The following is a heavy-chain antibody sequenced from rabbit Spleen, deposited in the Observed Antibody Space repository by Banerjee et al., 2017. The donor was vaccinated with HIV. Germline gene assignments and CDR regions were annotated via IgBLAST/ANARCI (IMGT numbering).Heavy chain of an antibody. CDR1: GFSFSDCYW. J-gene: IGHJ6*01. Sequence: QEQVEEGGGELVQPGGSLTLSRAACGFSFSDCYWRCWGRQAPEKGLEWIACIRIGSSGSPYYANLAKGRFPISKSTILNTVTLQIPSLTAADTALYFCARVKAEDCFAWCFWGPGDPRHRL. D-gene: IGHD6-1*01. CDR2: IRIGSSGSP. CDR3: ARVKAEDCFAWCF. V-gene: IGHV1S45*01.